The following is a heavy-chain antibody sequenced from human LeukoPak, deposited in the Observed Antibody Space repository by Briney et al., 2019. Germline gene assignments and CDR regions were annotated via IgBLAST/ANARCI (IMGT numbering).Heavy chain of an antibody. D-gene: IGHD5-12*01. CDR2: IIPILGIA. CDR1: GGTFSSYA. V-gene: IGHV1-69*04. Sequence: ASVKVSCKASGGTFSSYAISWVRQAPGQGLEWMGRIIPILGIANYAQKFQGRVTITADKSTSTADMELSSLRSEDTAVYYCAREVDIVAMRYSRGLAFDYWGQGTLVTVSS. J-gene: IGHJ4*02. CDR3: AREVDIVAMRYSRGLAFDY.